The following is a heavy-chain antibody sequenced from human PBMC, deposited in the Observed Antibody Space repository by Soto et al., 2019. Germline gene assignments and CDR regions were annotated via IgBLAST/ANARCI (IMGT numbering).Heavy chain of an antibody. Sequence: GGSLRLSCEASGLTFSSSWMHWVRQAPGKGLVWVSRISIGGSETYYADSVKGRFTISRDNARNTLYLQMDSLRAEDTAVYFCVRGYNGYGNFDYWGQGTLVTVS. J-gene: IGHJ4*02. CDR3: VRGYNGYGNFDY. CDR1: GLTFSSSW. D-gene: IGHD5-12*01. CDR2: ISIGGSET. V-gene: IGHV3-74*01.